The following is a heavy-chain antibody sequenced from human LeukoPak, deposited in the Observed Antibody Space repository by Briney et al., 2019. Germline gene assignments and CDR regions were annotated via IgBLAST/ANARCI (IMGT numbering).Heavy chain of an antibody. J-gene: IGHJ4*02. CDR2: SYYSGST. V-gene: IGHV4-39*01. Sequence: PSETLSLTCTVSGGSISSSSYYWGWIRQPPGKGLEWIGSSYYSGSTYYNPSLKSRVTISVDTSKNQFSLKLSAGTAADTAVYYCARRTIAVAEDYWGQETLVTVSS. CDR1: GGSISSSSYY. CDR3: ARRTIAVAEDY. D-gene: IGHD6-19*01.